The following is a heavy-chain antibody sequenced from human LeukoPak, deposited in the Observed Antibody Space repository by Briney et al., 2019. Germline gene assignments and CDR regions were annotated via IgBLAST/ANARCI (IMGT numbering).Heavy chain of an antibody. V-gene: IGHV3-23*01. CDR3: ARGGGLDV. D-gene: IGHD3-16*01. CDR2: ISGSDDTT. CDR1: GFTFSSSG. Sequence: GGSLRLSCAASGFTFSSSGMSWVRQAPGKGLEWVSSISGSDDTTYYAESVKGRFTISRDSAKNSLYLQMSNLRAEDTAVYFCARGGGLDVWGQGATVTVSS. J-gene: IGHJ6*02.